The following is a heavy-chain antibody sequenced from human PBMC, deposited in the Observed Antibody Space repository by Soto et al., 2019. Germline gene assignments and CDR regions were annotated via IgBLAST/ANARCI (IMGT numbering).Heavy chain of an antibody. V-gene: IGHV1-18*04. CDR1: GYSFTTYG. CDR2: ISPYNGDT. Sequence: QVQLVQSGAEVKRPGASVKVSCKASGYSFTTYGFNWVRQAPGQGLEWMGWISPYNGDTNYAHNFQGRVTLTTDTSTSTAYMELRSLTPDATAVYYCARTPRAQMIVLEAATPFDYWGQGTLVTVSS. CDR3: ARTPRAQMIVLEAATPFDY. J-gene: IGHJ4*02. D-gene: IGHD2-15*01.